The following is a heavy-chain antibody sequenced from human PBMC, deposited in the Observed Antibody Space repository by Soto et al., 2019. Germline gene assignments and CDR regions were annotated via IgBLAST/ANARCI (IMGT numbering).Heavy chain of an antibody. J-gene: IGHJ6*02. CDR2: ISYDGSNK. Sequence: QVQLVESGGGVVQPGRSLRLSCAASGFTFSSYGMHWVRQAPGKGLEWVAVISYDGSNKYYADSVKGRFTISRDNSKNTLYLQMNSLRAEDTAVFYFAKDVLRFFEWLAFFVIDVCCQGPTVTVSS. D-gene: IGHD3-3*01. CDR3: AKDVLRFFEWLAFFVIDV. V-gene: IGHV3-30*18. CDR1: GFTFSSYG.